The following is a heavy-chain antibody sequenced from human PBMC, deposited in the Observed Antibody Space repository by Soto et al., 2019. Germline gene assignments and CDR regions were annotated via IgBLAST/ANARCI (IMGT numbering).Heavy chain of an antibody. Sequence: PGGSLRLSCVASGLTFANYGMHWVRQAPGKGLEWVALISSHGGGTQLYADSVKGRFTISRDNSKNTLYLDMNNLRPEDTALYYCSKDRCGPSCPNTLGIGDFDPWCQGTRGTVS. V-gene: IGHV3-30*18. J-gene: IGHJ5*02. CDR3: SKDRCGPSCPNTLGIGDFDP. CDR1: GLTFANYG. D-gene: IGHD2-21*01. CDR2: ISSHGGGTQ.